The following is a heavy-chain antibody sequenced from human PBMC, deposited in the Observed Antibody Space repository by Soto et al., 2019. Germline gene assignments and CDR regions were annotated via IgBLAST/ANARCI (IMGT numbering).Heavy chain of an antibody. CDR2: IDPSDSYT. V-gene: IGHV5-10-1*01. Sequence: GESLKISCQGVGGNCNTHLINWVRQMPGKGLEWMGGIDPSDSYTIYSPSFEGHVTISVDKSISTAFLQWRSLKASDTAIYYCARQYTTSPAWFDPWGQGTLVTVSS. CDR3: ARQYTTSPAWFDP. CDR1: GGNCNTHL. D-gene: IGHD2-2*02. J-gene: IGHJ5*02.